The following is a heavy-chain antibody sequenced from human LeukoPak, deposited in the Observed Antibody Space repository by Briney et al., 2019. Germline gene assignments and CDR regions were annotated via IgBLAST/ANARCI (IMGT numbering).Heavy chain of an antibody. CDR3: ARHYYDSSGPRFDP. CDR1: GFTFSRYE. D-gene: IGHD3-22*01. Sequence: GGSLRLSCAASGFTFSRYEMNWVRQAPGKGLEWVANIKQDGSEKYYVDSVKGRFTISRDNAKNSLYLQMNSLRAEDTAVYYCARHYYDSSGPRFDPWGQGTLVTVSS. V-gene: IGHV3-7*01. CDR2: IKQDGSEK. J-gene: IGHJ5*02.